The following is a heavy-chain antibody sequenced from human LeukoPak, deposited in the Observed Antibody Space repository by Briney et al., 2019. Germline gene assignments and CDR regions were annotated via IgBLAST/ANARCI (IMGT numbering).Heavy chain of an antibody. Sequence: SVKVSCKASGGTFSSYAISWVRQAPGQGLEWMGGIIPIFGTANYAQKFQGRVTITADESTSTAYMELSSLRSEDTAVYYCARERGVEVAATLELGYWGQGTLVTVSS. V-gene: IGHV1-69*01. D-gene: IGHD2-15*01. CDR3: ARERGVEVAATLELGY. CDR2: IIPIFGTA. J-gene: IGHJ4*02. CDR1: GGTFSSYA.